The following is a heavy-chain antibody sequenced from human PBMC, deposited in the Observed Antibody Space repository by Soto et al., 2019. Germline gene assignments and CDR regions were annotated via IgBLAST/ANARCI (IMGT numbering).Heavy chain of an antibody. D-gene: IGHD6-19*01. CDR3: ARDRLVEQWHNWFDP. J-gene: IGHJ5*02. CDR1: GFTFSSYS. Sequence: EVQLVESGGGLVQPGGSLRLSCAASGFTFSSYSMNWVRQAPGKGLEWVSYISSSSSTIYYADSVKGRFTISRDNAKKSLYLQMNSLRDEDTAVYYCARDRLVEQWHNWFDPWGQGTLVTVSS. CDR2: ISSSSSTI. V-gene: IGHV3-48*02.